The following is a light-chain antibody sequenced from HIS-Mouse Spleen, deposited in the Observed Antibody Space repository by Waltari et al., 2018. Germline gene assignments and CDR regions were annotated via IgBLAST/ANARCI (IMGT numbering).Light chain of an antibody. J-gene: IGLJ3*02. CDR1: SSNIGAGYD. CDR2: GNS. Sequence: QSVLTQPPSVSGAPGQRVTIPCTGSSSNIGAGYDVHWYQQLPGTAPKPLTSGNSNRPSGVPDRFAGSKSGTSASLAITGLQAEDEADYYCQSYDSSLSGWVFGGGTKLTVL. V-gene: IGLV1-40*01. CDR3: QSYDSSLSGWV.